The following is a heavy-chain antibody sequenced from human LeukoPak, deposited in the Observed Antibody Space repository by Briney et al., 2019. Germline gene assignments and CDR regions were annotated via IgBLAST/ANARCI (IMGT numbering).Heavy chain of an antibody. Sequence: GGSLILSCAASGFTFSSYSMNWVRQAPGKGLQWVSSISSISTYIYYADSVRGRFTISRDNAKNSLYLQMNSLRGEDTAVYYCARGDGATPPDVFDIWGQGTMVTVYS. D-gene: IGHD3-10*01. CDR3: ARGDGATPPDVFDI. CDR1: GFTFSSYS. J-gene: IGHJ3*02. CDR2: ISSISTYI. V-gene: IGHV3-21*01.